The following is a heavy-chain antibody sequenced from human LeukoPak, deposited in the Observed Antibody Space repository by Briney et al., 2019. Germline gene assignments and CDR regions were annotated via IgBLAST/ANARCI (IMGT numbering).Heavy chain of an antibody. V-gene: IGHV1-2*02. CDR3: ARGGLGGGSDAFDL. J-gene: IGHJ3*01. Sequence: GASVKVSCKASGYTFTGYYMHWVRQAPGQGLEWMGWINPNSGGTNYAQKFQGRVTTARDTSINTAYMELSGLTSDDTAVYYCARGGLGGGSDAFDLWGQGTMVIVSS. CDR2: INPNSGGT. D-gene: IGHD3-16*01. CDR1: GYTFTGYY.